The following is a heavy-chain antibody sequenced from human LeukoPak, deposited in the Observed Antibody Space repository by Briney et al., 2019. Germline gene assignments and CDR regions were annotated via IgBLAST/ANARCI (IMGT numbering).Heavy chain of an antibody. D-gene: IGHD6-13*01. J-gene: IGHJ4*02. CDR3: AREGAAATTDY. CDR1: GYTFTSYP. V-gene: IGHV1-2*02. CDR2: INPKSGGT. Sequence: GASVKVSCKASGYTFTSYPIHWVRQAPGQRLEWMGWINPKSGGTNYAQKFQGRVTMTRDTSISAAYMEVSRLRYDDTAVYFCAREGAAATTDYWGQGTLVTVSS.